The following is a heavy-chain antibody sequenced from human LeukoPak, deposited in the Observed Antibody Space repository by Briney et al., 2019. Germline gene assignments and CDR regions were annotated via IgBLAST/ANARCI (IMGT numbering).Heavy chain of an antibody. J-gene: IGHJ4*02. V-gene: IGHV3-23*01. CDR2: ISGSGGST. CDR3: AKARQGLRLGESDY. D-gene: IGHD3-16*01. CDR1: GFTFSSYA. Sequence: GGSLRLSCAASGFTFSSYAMSWVRQAPGKGLEWVSAISGSGGSTYYADSVKGRFTISRDNSKNTLYLQMNSLRAEDTAVYHCAKARQGLRLGESDYWGQGTLVTVSS.